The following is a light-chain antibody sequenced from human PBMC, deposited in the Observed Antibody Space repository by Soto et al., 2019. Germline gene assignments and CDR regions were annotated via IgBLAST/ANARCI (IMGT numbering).Light chain of an antibody. J-gene: IGKJ1*01. CDR3: QQSYSMRT. CDR1: QSISSY. V-gene: IGKV1-39*01. CDR2: AAS. Sequence: DIQMTQSPSSLSASVGDRVTITCRASQSISSYLNWYQQKPGKAPKLLIYAASSLQSGVPSRFSGSGSGTDFTLTISSLQPEDFATYYCQQSYSMRTFGQGTKGDIK.